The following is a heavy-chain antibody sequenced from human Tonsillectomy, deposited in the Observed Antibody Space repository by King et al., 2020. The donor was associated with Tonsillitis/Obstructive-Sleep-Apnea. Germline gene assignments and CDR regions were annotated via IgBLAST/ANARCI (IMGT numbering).Heavy chain of an antibody. V-gene: IGHV1-3*01. Sequence: QLVQSGAEVKKPGASVKVSCKASGYTFTMYAIHWVRQAPGQRLEWMGWINAGNGNTKYSQKFQGRVTITRDTSASTAYMELSSLRSADMAVYYCARDPRENTGLYYYYFYYIAVWGKGTPVTVSS. CDR3: ARDPRENTGLYYYYFYYIAV. J-gene: IGHJ6*03. CDR2: INAGNGNT. D-gene: IGHD2-8*02. CDR1: GYTFTMYA.